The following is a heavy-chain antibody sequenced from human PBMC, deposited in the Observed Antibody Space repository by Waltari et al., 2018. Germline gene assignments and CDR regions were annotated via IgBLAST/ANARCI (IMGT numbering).Heavy chain of an antibody. Sequence: QVQLQQWGAGLLSPSETLSLTCAVYGGSFSGYYWTWFRRPPGKGLEWIGEINHSGSTNYNPSLKSRVTISIDTPRNQFSLKLSSVTAADTAVYYCARGRGYSVVVRGVDTGFCWFDPWGQGTLVTVSS. CDR3: ARGRGYSVVVRGVDTGFCWFDP. D-gene: IGHD3-10*01. V-gene: IGHV4-34*01. J-gene: IGHJ5*02. CDR2: INHSGST. CDR1: GGSFSGYY.